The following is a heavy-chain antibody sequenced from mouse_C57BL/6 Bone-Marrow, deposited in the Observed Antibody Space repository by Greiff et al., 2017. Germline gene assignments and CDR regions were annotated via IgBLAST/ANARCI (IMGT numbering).Heavy chain of an antibody. D-gene: IGHD2-5*01. CDR3: TRPCYSNYWYFGV. Sequence: QVQLQQPGAELVKPGASVKMSCKASGYTFTSYWITWVKQRPGQGLEWIGDIYPGSGSTNYNEKFKSKATLTVDTSTSTANIQLSSQTSEHSTDYYCTRPCYSNYWYFGVWGTGTTVTVTS. V-gene: IGHV1-55*01. CDR1: GYTFTSYW. CDR2: IYPGSGST. J-gene: IGHJ1*03.